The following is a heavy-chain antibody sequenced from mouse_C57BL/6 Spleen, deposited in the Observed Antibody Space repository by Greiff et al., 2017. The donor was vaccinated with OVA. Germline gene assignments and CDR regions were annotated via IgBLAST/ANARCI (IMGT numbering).Heavy chain of an antibody. CDR2: INPGSGGT. D-gene: IGHD2-5*01. CDR3: ARGYYSNLYYYAMGY. J-gene: IGHJ4*01. CDR1: GYAFTNYL. Sequence: QVQLQSGAELVRPGTSVKVSCKASGYAFTNYLIEWVKQRPGQGLEWIGVINPGSGGTNYNEKFKGKATLTADKSSSTAYMQLSSLTSEDSAVYFCARGYYSNLYYYAMGYWGQGTSVTVSS. V-gene: IGHV1-54*01.